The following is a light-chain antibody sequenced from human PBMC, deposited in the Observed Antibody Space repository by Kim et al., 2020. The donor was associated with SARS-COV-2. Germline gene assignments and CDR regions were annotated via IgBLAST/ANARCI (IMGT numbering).Light chain of an antibody. J-gene: IGLJ2*01. CDR3: SSYTSNSTVV. V-gene: IGLV2-14*03. CDR1: SSDVGGYNY. Sequence: QSALTQPASVSGSPGQSITISCTGTSSDVGGYNYVSWYQQHPGKAPKLIIYDVTKRPSGVSNRFSGSKSGNTASLTISGLQADDEADYYCSSYTSNSTVVFGGGTQLTVL. CDR2: DVT.